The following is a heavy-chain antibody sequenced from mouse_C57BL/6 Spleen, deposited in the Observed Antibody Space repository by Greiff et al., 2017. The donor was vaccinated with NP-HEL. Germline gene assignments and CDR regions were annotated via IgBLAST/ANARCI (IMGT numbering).Heavy chain of an antibody. V-gene: IGHV1-18*01. CDR1: GYTFTDYN. CDR2: IHPNNGGT. J-gene: IGHJ3*01. CDR3: ARRDYLSNSWFAY. D-gene: IGHD1-1*01. Sequence: VQLQQSGPELVKPGASVKIPCKASGYTFTDYNMDWVKQSHGKSLEWIGDIHPNNGGTIYNQKFKGKATLTVDKSSSTAYMELRSLTSEDTAVYYCARRDYLSNSWFAYWGQGTLVTVSA.